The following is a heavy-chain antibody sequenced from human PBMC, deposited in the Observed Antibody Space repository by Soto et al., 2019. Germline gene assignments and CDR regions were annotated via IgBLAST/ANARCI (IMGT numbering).Heavy chain of an antibody. J-gene: IGHJ6*02. Sequence: EVQLLESGGGLVQSGESLTLSCVASQFTFNIDAMTWVRQAPGKGLEWVSSMSGSGASIYYADSVKGRFTISRDKSKKTLYLQMNSLRAEDTALYWCARDNWNGAYYGLDVWGQGTTVTVS. CDR2: MSGSGASI. D-gene: IGHD1-20*01. CDR3: ARDNWNGAYYGLDV. CDR1: QFTFNIDA. V-gene: IGHV3-23*01.